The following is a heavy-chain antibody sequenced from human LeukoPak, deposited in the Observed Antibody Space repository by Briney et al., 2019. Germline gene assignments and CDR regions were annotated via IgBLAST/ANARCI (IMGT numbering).Heavy chain of an antibody. CDR1: GGSISSGGYY. J-gene: IGHJ4*02. CDR3: ARGGYYYDSWLSY. CDR2: INHSGST. V-gene: IGHV4-39*07. Sequence: SETLSLTCTVPGGSISSGGYYWSWIRQPPGKGLEWIGEINHSGSTNYNPSLKSRVTISVDTSKNQFSLKLSSVTAADTAVYYCARGGYYYDSWLSYWGQGTLVTVSS. D-gene: IGHD3-22*01.